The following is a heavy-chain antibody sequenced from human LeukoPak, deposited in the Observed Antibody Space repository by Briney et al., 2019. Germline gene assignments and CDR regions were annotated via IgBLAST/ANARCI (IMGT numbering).Heavy chain of an antibody. CDR1: GFTFSSYA. J-gene: IGHJ4*02. V-gene: IGHV3-23*01. CDR2: ISGGGGST. Sequence: GASLRLSCAASGFTFSSYAMSWVRQAPGKGLEWVSAISGGGGSTYYADSVKGRFTISRDNSKNTLYLQMNSLRAEDTAVYYCAKGGTIGWLQHGHFDYWGQGTLVTVSS. D-gene: IGHD5-24*01. CDR3: AKGGTIGWLQHGHFDY.